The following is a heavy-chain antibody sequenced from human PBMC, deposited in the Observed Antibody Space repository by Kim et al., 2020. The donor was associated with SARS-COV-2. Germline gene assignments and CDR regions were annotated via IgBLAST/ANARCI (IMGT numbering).Heavy chain of an antibody. J-gene: IGHJ4*02. Sequence: GGSLRLSCAASGFTFSSYGMHWVRQAPGKGLEWVAVIWYDGSNKYYADSVKGRFTISRDNSKNTLYLQMNSLRAEDTAVYYCAREKAPRYTVTTNFDYWGQGTLVTVSS. CDR3: AREKAPRYTVTTNFDY. D-gene: IGHD4-17*01. V-gene: IGHV3-33*01. CDR1: GFTFSSYG. CDR2: IWYDGSNK.